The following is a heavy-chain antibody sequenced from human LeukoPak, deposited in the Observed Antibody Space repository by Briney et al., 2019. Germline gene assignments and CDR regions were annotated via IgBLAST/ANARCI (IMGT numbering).Heavy chain of an antibody. CDR3: ARDYYYGSGSYSRRLDY. D-gene: IGHD3-10*01. Sequence: ASVKVSCKASGYTFTSYAMHWVRQAPGQRLEWMGWINAGNGNTKYSQKFQGRVTITRDTSASTAYMELSSLRSEDTAVYYCARDYYYGSGSYSRRLDYWGQGTLLTVSS. J-gene: IGHJ4*02. CDR1: GYTFTSYA. CDR2: INAGNGNT. V-gene: IGHV1-3*01.